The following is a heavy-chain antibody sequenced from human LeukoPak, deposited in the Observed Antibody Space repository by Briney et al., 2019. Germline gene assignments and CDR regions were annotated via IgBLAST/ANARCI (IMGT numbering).Heavy chain of an antibody. J-gene: IGHJ4*02. CDR3: ATGSSWSSPFDY. D-gene: IGHD6-13*01. V-gene: IGHV1-69*06. Sequence: ASVKVSCKASGGTFSSYAINWVRQAPGQGLEWMGGIIPMFSTANYAQEFEGRVTITADKSTSTAYMELSSLRSEDTAVYYCATGSSWSSPFDYWGQGTLVTVSS. CDR2: IIPMFSTA. CDR1: GGTFSSYA.